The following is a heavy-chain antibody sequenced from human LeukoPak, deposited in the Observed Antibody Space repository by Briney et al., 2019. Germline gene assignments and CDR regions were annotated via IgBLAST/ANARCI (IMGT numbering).Heavy chain of an antibody. D-gene: IGHD3-22*01. V-gene: IGHV1-2*02. CDR2: INPNSGGT. Sequence: ASVKVSCKASGGTFSSYAISWVRQAPGQGLEWMGWINPNSGGTNYAQKFQGRVTMTRDTSISTAYMELSRLRSDDTAVYYCAREEVVANYYYYYMDVWGKGTTVTVSS. CDR3: AREEVVANYYYYYMDV. CDR1: GGTFSSYA. J-gene: IGHJ6*03.